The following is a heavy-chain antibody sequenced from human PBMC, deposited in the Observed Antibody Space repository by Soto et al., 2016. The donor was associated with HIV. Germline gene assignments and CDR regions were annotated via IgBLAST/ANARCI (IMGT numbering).Heavy chain of an antibody. CDR1: GFTFSDAW. Sequence: EVQLVESGGGLVKPGGSLRLSCAASGFTFSDAWMSWVRQAPGKGLEWVGRIKSKTDGGTTDYAAPVKGRFTISRDDSKNTLYLQMNSLKTEDTAVYYCSTVVAWSLFGYWGQGNPGHRLL. J-gene: IGHJ4*02. V-gene: IGHV3-15*01. CDR2: IKSKTDGGTT. CDR3: STVVAWSLFGY. D-gene: IGHD5-12*01.